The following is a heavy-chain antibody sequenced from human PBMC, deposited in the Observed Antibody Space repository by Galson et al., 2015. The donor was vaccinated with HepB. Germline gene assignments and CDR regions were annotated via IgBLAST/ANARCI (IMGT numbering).Heavy chain of an antibody. CDR3: ARHGGFVDY. J-gene: IGHJ4*02. CDR2: IYPGDSDP. D-gene: IGHD3-16*01. Sequence: QSGAEVKNPGESLKISCKASGYSFTTYWIGWGRQMPGKGLEWMGIIYPGDSDPIYSPSFQGQVTISANKSISTAYLQWSSLEASDTAMYYCARHGGFVDYWGQGTLVTVSS. V-gene: IGHV5-51*01. CDR1: GYSFTTYW.